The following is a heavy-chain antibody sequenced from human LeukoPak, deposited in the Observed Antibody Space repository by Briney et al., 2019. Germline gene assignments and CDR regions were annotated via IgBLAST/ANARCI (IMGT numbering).Heavy chain of an antibody. V-gene: IGHV4-31*03. CDR3: ARDSDPDFDY. CDR1: GGPISSGGYY. Sequence: SQTLSLTCTVSGGPISSGGYYWSWIRQHPGKGLEWIGYIYYSGSTHYNPSLKSRVTISVDTSKNQFSLKLSSVTAADTAVYYCARDSDPDFDYWGQGTLVTVSS. J-gene: IGHJ4*02. CDR2: IYYSGST.